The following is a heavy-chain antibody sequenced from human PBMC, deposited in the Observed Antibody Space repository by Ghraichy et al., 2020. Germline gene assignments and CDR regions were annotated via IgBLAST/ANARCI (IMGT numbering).Heavy chain of an antibody. V-gene: IGHV4-34*01. D-gene: IGHD6-13*01. CDR1: GGSFSGYY. J-gene: IGHJ5*02. Sequence: SETLSLTCAVYGGSFSGYYWSWIRQPPGKGLEWIGEINHSGSTNYNPSLKSRVTISVDTSKNQFSLKLSSVTAADTAVYYCARGPTPYSSSWSPRAFDPWGQGTLVTVSS. CDR3: ARGPTPYSSSWSPRAFDP. CDR2: INHSGST.